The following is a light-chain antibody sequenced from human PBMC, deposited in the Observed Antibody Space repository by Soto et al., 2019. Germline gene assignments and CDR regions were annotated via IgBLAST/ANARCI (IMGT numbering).Light chain of an antibody. V-gene: IGKV3-20*01. CDR1: QSVSSSY. CDR2: GAS. CDR3: QQYGSSPQT. J-gene: IGKJ1*01. Sequence: EIVLTQSPGTLSLSPGERATLSCRASQSVSSSYLAWYQQKPGQAPRLLIYGASSRATGIPDRFSGSGSGTDFTLTISRLEPEDFAVYYCQQYGSSPQTFGQGTQVEFK.